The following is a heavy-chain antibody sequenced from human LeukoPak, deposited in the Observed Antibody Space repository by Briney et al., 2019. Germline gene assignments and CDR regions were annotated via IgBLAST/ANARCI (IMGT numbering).Heavy chain of an antibody. CDR1: GFTFSSHA. J-gene: IGHJ5*02. D-gene: IGHD6-19*01. CDR3: AKIEVAVADSNWFDP. CDR2: ISSGGGST. Sequence: GGSLRLSCVASGFTFSSHAMSWVRQAPGKGLEWVSAISSGGGSTYYADSMKGRFTISRDNSKNTLYLQMNSLRAEDTAVYYCAKIEVAVADSNWFDPWGQGTLVTVSS. V-gene: IGHV3-23*01.